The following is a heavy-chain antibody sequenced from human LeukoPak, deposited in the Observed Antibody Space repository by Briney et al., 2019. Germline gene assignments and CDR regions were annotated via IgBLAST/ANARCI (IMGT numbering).Heavy chain of an antibody. J-gene: IGHJ4*02. CDR1: GFTVSSNY. V-gene: IGHV3-30-3*01. D-gene: IGHD6-19*01. CDR3: ASSAVAGDY. CDR2: ISYDGSNK. Sequence: PGGSLRLSCAASGFTVSSNYMSWVRQAPGKGLEWVAVISYDGSNKYYADSVKGRFTISRDNSKNTLYLQMNSLRAEDTAVYYCASSAVAGDYWGQGTLVTVSS.